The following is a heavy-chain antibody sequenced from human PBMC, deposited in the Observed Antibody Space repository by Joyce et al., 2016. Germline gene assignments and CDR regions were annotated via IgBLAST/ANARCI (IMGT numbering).Heavy chain of an antibody. D-gene: IGHD2-15*01. V-gene: IGHV4-31*03. CDR1: GDSISTDGYF. CDR2: IDSRGSA. Sequence: QVQLQESGPGLVKPSQTLSLTCTVSGDSISTDGYFWSWIRQHPGKGLEWIAYIDSRGSAYNTPSHKSRVTILIDTSKNQFSLKLTSMSVADTAVYYCARDRCTGGSCFYYYMDVWGEGISVTVSS. J-gene: IGHJ6*03. CDR3: ARDRCTGGSCFYYYMDV.